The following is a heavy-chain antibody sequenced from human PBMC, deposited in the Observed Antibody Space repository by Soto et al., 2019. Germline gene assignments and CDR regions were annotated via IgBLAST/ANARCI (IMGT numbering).Heavy chain of an antibody. CDR3: ARGLTPQQLVEDYYYYYGMDV. D-gene: IGHD6-13*01. CDR2: INPSGGST. J-gene: IGHJ6*02. CDR1: GYTFTSYY. V-gene: IGHV1-46*01. Sequence: ASVKVSCKASGYTFTSYYMHWVRQAPGQGLEWMGIINPSGGSTSYAQKFQGRVTMTRDTSTSTVYMELSSLRSEDTAVYYCARGLTPQQLVEDYYYYYGMDVWGQGTTVTVSS.